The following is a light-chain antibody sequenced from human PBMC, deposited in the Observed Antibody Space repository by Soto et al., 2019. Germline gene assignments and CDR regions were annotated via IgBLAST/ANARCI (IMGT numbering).Light chain of an antibody. CDR3: QPYDSSLSAWV. CDR2: GYN. CDR1: SSNIGAGYD. V-gene: IGLV1-40*01. Sequence: QSVLTQPPSVSGAPGQKVTISCTGSSSNIGAGYDVHWYQQLPGTAAKLLVYGYNNRPSGVPDRFSVSKSGTSASLTITGLQTEDEADYYCQPYDSSLSAWVFGGGTKVTVL. J-gene: IGLJ2*01.